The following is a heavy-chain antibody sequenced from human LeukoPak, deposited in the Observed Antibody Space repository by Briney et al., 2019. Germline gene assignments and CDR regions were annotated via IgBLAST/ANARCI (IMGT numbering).Heavy chain of an antibody. CDR2: ISPDGSQT. J-gene: IGHJ4*02. Sequence: PGRSLRLSCAASGFSLSNYWMHWVRQAPGKGLMWVSQISPDGSQTFYADSVKGRFTISRDNAKNTLFLQVDSLRAEDTALYYCVRSLRSADFWGQGTLVTVSS. V-gene: IGHV3-74*01. CDR1: GFSLSNYW. CDR3: VRSLRSADF.